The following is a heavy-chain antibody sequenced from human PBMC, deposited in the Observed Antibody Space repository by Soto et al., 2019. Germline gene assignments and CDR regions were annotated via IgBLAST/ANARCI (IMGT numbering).Heavy chain of an antibody. CDR3: ARGPRGYVYYHGRDV. J-gene: IGHJ6*02. D-gene: IGHD3-10*01. Sequence: GGSLRLSCAASGFTFRAYLMSWVRQAPGKGLDWVANINQDGSVEYYADSVQGRFTISRDNAKNSLYLHMNSLRAEDTAVYYCARGPRGYVYYHGRDVWGHGTTVTVSS. CDR1: GFTFRAYL. V-gene: IGHV3-7*03. CDR2: INQDGSVE.